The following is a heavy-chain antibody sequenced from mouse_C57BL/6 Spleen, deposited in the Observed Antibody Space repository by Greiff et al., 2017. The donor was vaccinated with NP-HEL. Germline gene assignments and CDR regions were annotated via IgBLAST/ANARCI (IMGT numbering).Heavy chain of an antibody. D-gene: IGHD4-1*01. CDR3: ARSRELGRLDDAMDY. Sequence: QVQLQQPGAELVRPGSSVKLSCKASGYTFTSYWMHWVKQRPIQGLEWIGNIDPSDSETHYNQKFKDKATLTVDKSSSTAYMQLSSLTSEDSAVYYCARSRELGRLDDAMDYWGQGTSVTVSS. J-gene: IGHJ4*01. V-gene: IGHV1-52*01. CDR1: GYTFTSYW. CDR2: IDPSDSET.